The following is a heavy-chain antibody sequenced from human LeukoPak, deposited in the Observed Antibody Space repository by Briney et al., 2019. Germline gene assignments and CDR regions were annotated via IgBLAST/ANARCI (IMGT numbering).Heavy chain of an antibody. Sequence: GRSLRLSCAASGFTFSSYGMHWVRQAPGKGLEWVAVIWYDGSNKYYADSVKGRFTISRDNSKNTLYLQMNSLRAEDTAVYYCAREHILEDIVVVPAAAKGDYYGMDVWGKGTAVTVSS. D-gene: IGHD2-2*01. CDR1: GFTFSSYG. V-gene: IGHV3-33*01. J-gene: IGHJ6*04. CDR2: IWYDGSNK. CDR3: AREHILEDIVVVPAAAKGDYYGMDV.